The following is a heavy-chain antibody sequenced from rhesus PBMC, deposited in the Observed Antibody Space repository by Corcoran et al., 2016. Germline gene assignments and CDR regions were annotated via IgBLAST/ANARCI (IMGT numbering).Heavy chain of an antibody. CDR2: IYGSSTST. V-gene: IGHV4S10*01. CDR3: ARGVAAAGPFDY. D-gene: IGHD6S26*01. Sequence: QVQLQESGSGVGKPSETLSLTCAASGGSISDSYRRSWIRQPPGKGLAWIGYIYGSSTSTNYYPALKSRVPISTETSKNLFSLRLSSVTAADAAVYYCARGVAAAGPFDYWGQGVLVTVSS. J-gene: IGHJ4*01. CDR1: GGSISDSYR.